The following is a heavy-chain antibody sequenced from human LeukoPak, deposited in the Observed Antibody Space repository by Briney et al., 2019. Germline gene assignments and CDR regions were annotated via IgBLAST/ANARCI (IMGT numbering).Heavy chain of an antibody. D-gene: IGHD4-11*01. J-gene: IGHJ3*01. CDR2: ISYDGSNK. V-gene: IGHV3-30*18. CDR1: GFTFSSYG. Sequence: QPGRSLRLSCAASGFTFSSYGMHWVRQAPGKGLEWVAVISYDGSNKYYADSVKGRFTISRDTSKNTVFLQTNGPRVEDTALYYCANDRVPDSRWSFDVWGQGTMVTVS. CDR3: ANDRVPDSRWSFDV.